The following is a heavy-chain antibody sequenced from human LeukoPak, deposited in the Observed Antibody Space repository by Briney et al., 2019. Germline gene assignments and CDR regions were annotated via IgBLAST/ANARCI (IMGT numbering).Heavy chain of an antibody. J-gene: IGHJ5*02. D-gene: IGHD6-19*01. Sequence: PSETLSLTCTVSGGSISSYYWSWIRQPPGKGLEWIGYIYYSGSTNYNPSLKSRVTISVDTSKNQFSLKLSSVTAAGTAVYYCARLYSSGWFNWFDPWGQGTLVTVSS. V-gene: IGHV4-59*08. CDR2: IYYSGST. CDR1: GGSISSYY. CDR3: ARLYSSGWFNWFDP.